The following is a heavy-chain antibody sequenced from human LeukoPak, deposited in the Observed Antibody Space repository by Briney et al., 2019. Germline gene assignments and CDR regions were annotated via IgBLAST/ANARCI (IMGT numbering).Heavy chain of an antibody. Sequence: PGGSLRLSCAASGFTFSSYGMHWVRQAPGKGLEWVAFIRYDGSNKYYADSVKGRFTISRDNSKNTLYLQMNSLRAEETAIYYCTKAPVASCRGAFCYPFDCWGQGNLVTVSS. D-gene: IGHD2-15*01. CDR1: GFTFSSYG. J-gene: IGHJ4*02. CDR3: TKAPVASCRGAFCYPFDC. CDR2: IRYDGSNK. V-gene: IGHV3-30*02.